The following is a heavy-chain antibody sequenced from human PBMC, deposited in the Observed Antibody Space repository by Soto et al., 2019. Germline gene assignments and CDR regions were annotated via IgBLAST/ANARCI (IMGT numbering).Heavy chain of an antibody. J-gene: IGHJ4*02. V-gene: IGHV4-31*03. CDR1: GDSTISGSYS. Sequence: QVHLQESGPGLVKPSQPLSLTCTVSGDSTISGSYSWTWIRQRSGKGLEWIGYIYDSGSTSYNPSLASRVSISADTSNNHFSLTLISVTAADTAVYYCARRAGNRRGYPIDYWGQGIPVTVSS. CDR2: IYDSGST. CDR3: ARRAGNRRGYPIDY. D-gene: IGHD5-18*01.